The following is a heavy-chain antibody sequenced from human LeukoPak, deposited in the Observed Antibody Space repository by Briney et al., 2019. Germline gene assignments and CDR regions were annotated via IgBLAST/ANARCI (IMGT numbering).Heavy chain of an antibody. J-gene: IGHJ6*02. V-gene: IGHV4-34*01. D-gene: IGHD2-2*01. Sequence: PSETLSLTCAVYGGSFSDYFWGWIRQPPGKGLEWIGEVNHSGRTYYNPSLKSRVTISVDTSKNQFSLNLSSVTAADTAVYYCARDVVVVPAAIHYGMDVWGQGTTVTVSS. CDR1: GGSFSDYF. CDR3: ARDVVVVPAAIHYGMDV. CDR2: VNHSGRT.